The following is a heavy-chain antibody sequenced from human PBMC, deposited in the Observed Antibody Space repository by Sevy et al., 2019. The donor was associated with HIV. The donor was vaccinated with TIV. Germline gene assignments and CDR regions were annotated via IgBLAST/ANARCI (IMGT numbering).Heavy chain of an antibody. J-gene: IGHJ5*02. CDR3: AKDLRVVIPAAMQPADL. V-gene: IGHV3-30*02. CDR2: INFDGSDR. CDR1: KFPFRSNG. D-gene: IGHD2-2*01. Sequence: GGSLRLSCVASKFPFRSNGFHWVRQPPGKSLEWLSYINFDGSDRKYADSVKGRFTVSRDNSKNTLYLQMNSLRAEDMAVYYCAKDLRVVIPAAMQPADLWGQGTLVTVSS.